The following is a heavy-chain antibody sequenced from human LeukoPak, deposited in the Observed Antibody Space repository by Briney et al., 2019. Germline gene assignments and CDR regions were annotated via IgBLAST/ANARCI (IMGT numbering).Heavy chain of an antibody. V-gene: IGHV3-7*03. CDR1: GGSVSSYY. CDR3: ARDQYDTWSRRGNFDS. D-gene: IGHD3-3*01. J-gene: IGHJ4*02. Sequence: ETLSLTCTVSGGSVSSYYWSWVRQAPGKGLEWVANIKLDGSEKNYVDSVKGRFTISRDNTKNSLYLQMNSLRAEDTAVFYCARDQYDTWSRRGNFDSWGQGTLVIVSS. CDR2: IKLDGSEK.